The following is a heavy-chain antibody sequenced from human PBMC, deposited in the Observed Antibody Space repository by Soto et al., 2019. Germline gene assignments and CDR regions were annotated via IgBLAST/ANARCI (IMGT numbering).Heavy chain of an antibody. D-gene: IGHD2-21*01. J-gene: IGHJ4*02. CDR2: ISYDGSNK. V-gene: IGHV3-30-3*01. Sequence: PGGSLRLSCAASGFTFSSYAMHWVRQAPGKGLEWVAVISYDGSNKYYADSVKGRFTISRDNSKNTLYLQMNSLRAEDTAVYYCARDHVVYVFIYYFDYWGQGTLVTVSS. CDR1: GFTFSSYA. CDR3: ARDHVVYVFIYYFDY.